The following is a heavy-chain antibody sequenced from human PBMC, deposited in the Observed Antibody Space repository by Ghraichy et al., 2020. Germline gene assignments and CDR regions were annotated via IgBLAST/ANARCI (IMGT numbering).Heavy chain of an antibody. D-gene: IGHD5-18*01. V-gene: IGHV4-30-4*01. Sequence: SQTLSLTCAVSGVSISSGDDYWCWIRQPPGKGLEWIGYIYYSGSAYYNPSLKSRFTMSVDTSRNQFSLKLSSVTAADTAVYYCARSFMVRRASDIWGQGTIISVSS. CDR3: ARSFMVRRASDI. CDR2: IYYSGSA. J-gene: IGHJ3*02. CDR1: GVSISSGDDY.